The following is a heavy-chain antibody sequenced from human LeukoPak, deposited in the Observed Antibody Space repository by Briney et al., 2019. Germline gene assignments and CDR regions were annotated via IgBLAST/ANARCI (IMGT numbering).Heavy chain of an antibody. D-gene: IGHD4-17*01. Sequence: SETLSLTCTVSGGSISSGDYSWSWIRQPPGKGLEWIGYIYYSGSTYYNPSLKSRVTISVDTSKNQFSLKLSSVTAADTAVYYCARDPKRDGDYDPTWWGFDLWGRGTLVTVSS. J-gene: IGHJ2*01. V-gene: IGHV4-30-4*01. CDR3: ARDPKRDGDYDPTWWGFDL. CDR2: IYYSGST. CDR1: GGSISSGDYS.